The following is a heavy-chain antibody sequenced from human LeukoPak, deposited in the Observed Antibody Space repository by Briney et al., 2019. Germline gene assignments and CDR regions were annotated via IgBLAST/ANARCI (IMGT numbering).Heavy chain of an antibody. D-gene: IGHD6-19*01. CDR3: ARGRAD. CDR1: GGSFSGYY. Sequence: SETLSLTCAVYGGSFSGYYWSWIRQPPGKGLEWIGEINHSGSTNYNPSLKSRVTISVDTSKNQFSLKLSSVTAADTAVYYCARGRADRGQGTLVTVSS. V-gene: IGHV4-34*01. J-gene: IGHJ4*02. CDR2: INHSGST.